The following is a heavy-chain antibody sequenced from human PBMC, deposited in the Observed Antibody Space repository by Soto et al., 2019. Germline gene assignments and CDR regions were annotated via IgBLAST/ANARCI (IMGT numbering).Heavy chain of an antibody. D-gene: IGHD2-15*01. CDR2: ISSDGSTT. V-gene: IGHV3-74*01. CDR1: GFTFSTYW. Sequence: PGGSLRLSCAASGFTFSTYWMHWVRQGPGKGLVWVSRISSDGSTTSYADSVEGRITISRDNVKNTMYLQLNSLRAEDTAVYYCARADCSGGSCYWGWFDPWGPGTLVTVSS. CDR3: ARADCSGGSCYWGWFDP. J-gene: IGHJ5*02.